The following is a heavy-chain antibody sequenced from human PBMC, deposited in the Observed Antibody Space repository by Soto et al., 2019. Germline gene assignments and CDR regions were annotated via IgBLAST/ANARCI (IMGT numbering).Heavy chain of an antibody. Sequence: ASVKVSCKVSGYTLTELSMHWVRQAPGKGLEWMGGFDPEDGETIYAQKFQGRVTMTEDTSTDTAYMELSSLRSEDTAVYYCATRRLRSLEPGGCFDPWGQGTLVTVSS. D-gene: IGHD3-3*01. CDR2: FDPEDGET. CDR1: GYTLTELS. V-gene: IGHV1-24*01. CDR3: ATRRLRSLEPGGCFDP. J-gene: IGHJ5*02.